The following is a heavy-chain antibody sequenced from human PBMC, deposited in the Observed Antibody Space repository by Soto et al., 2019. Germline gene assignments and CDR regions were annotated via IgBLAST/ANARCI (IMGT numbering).Heavy chain of an antibody. V-gene: IGHV3-74*01. Sequence: EVQLVESGGGLVQPGGSLRLSCAVSGFTFSSDWMHWVRQAPGKGLVWVSRINSDGSSTSYADSVKGRFTISRDNDKNTLYLQMNRLRAEAAAVYDCASTVVTGYWGQGTLVTVSS. CDR2: INSDGSST. CDR1: GFTFSSDW. CDR3: ASTVVTGY. J-gene: IGHJ4*02. D-gene: IGHD2-15*01.